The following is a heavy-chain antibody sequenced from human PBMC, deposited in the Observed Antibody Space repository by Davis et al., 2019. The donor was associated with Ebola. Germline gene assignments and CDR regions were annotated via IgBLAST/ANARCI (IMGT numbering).Heavy chain of an antibody. D-gene: IGHD4-23*01. CDR3: ARSQTTVVTGWFDP. J-gene: IGHJ5*02. CDR2: INHSGST. Sequence: SETLSLTCAVYGGSFSGYYWSWIRQPPGKGLERIGEINHSGSTYYNPSLKSRVTISVDRSKNQFSLKLSSVTAADTAVYYCARSQTTVVTGWFDPWGQGTLVTVSS. CDR1: GGSFSGYY. V-gene: IGHV4-34*01.